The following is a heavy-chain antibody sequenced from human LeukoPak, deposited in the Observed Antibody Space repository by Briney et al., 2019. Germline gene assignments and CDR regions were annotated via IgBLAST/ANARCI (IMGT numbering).Heavy chain of an antibody. CDR3: ARAKPKNMVRGLIMRRESRYYFDY. CDR1: GFTFSSYE. V-gene: IGHV3-53*01. Sequence: GGSLRLSCAGSGFTFSSYEMNWVRQAPGKWLEWVSVIYSGGSTYYADSVKGRFTISRDNSKSTLYIQMNSLRAEDTAVYYCARAKPKNMVRGLIMRRESRYYFDYWGQGTLVTVSS. J-gene: IGHJ4*02. CDR2: IYSGGST. D-gene: IGHD3-10*01.